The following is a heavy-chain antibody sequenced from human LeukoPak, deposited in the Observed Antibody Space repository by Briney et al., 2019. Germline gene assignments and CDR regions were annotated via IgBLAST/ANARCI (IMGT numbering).Heavy chain of an antibody. V-gene: IGHV4-59*01. J-gene: IGHJ4*02. CDR3: ARVAWGSSSSPFDY. CDR2: IHYSGST. D-gene: IGHD6-6*01. CDR1: GGSISSYY. Sequence: PSETLSLTCTVSGGSISSYYWSWIRQPPGKGLEWIGYIHYSGSTNYNPSLKSRVTISVDTSKNQFSLKLSSVTAADTAVYYCARVAWGSSSSPFDYWGQGTLVTVSS.